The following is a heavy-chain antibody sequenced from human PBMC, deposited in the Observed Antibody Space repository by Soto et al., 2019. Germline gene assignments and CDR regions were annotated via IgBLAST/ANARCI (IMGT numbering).Heavy chain of an antibody. CDR1: GGSFSGYY. V-gene: IGHV4-34*01. CDR3: ARGGYDFWSGYYTGNWFDP. Sequence: SETLSLTCAVYGGSFSGYYWSWIRQPPGKGLEWIGEINHSGSTNYNPSLKSRVTISVDTSKNQFSLKLSSVTAADTAVYYCARGGYDFWSGYYTGNWFDPWGQGTLVTVSS. CDR2: INHSGST. J-gene: IGHJ5*02. D-gene: IGHD3-3*01.